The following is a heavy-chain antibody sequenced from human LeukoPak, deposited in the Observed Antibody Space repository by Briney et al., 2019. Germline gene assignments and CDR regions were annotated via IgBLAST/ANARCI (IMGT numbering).Heavy chain of an antibody. J-gene: IGHJ4*02. CDR3: ASSENCGSGSYDY. D-gene: IGHD3-10*01. Sequence: TSETLSLTCTVSCGSISSYYWSWIRQPPGRGLEWVGYIYYTGSTSYNPSLKGRVTISVDTSKKQFSLELSSVTAADTAVYYCASSENCGSGSYDYWGQRTLVTVSS. V-gene: IGHV4-59*01. CDR1: CGSISSYY. CDR2: IYYTGST.